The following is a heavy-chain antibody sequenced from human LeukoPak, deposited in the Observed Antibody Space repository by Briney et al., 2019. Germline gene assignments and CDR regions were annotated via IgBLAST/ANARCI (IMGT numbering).Heavy chain of an antibody. CDR1: GYTFTSYG. CDR3: AKHMIVVVITNFDY. CDR2: ISGYNGNT. Sequence: ASVKVSCKASGYTFTSYGISWVRQAPGQGLEWMGWISGYNGNTNYAQKLQGRVTMTTDTSTSTAYMELRSLRSDDTAVYYCAKHMIVVVITNFDYWGQGTLVTVSS. V-gene: IGHV1-18*01. D-gene: IGHD3-22*01. J-gene: IGHJ4*02.